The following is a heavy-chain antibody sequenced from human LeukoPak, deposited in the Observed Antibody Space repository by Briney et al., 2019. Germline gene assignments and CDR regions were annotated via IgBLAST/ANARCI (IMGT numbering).Heavy chain of an antibody. D-gene: IGHD3-22*01. CDR3: ARIGDRHLRHHFDY. Sequence: AASVKVSCKASGYTFSDYGFSWVRQAPGQGLEWMAWISAYNGGTNYVQKFQGRLILTTDTSTSTAYMELRSLTSDDTAVYYCARIGDRHLRHHFDYWGQGTPVTVSS. CDR1: GYTFSDYG. CDR2: ISAYNGGT. J-gene: IGHJ4*02. V-gene: IGHV1-18*01.